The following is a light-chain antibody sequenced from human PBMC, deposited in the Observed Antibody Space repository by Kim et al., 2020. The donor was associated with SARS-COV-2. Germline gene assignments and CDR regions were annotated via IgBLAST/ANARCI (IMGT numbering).Light chain of an antibody. V-gene: IGLV7-43*01. CDR3: LLYYGGTRV. Sequence: PGGTVSLTCASSTGAVTSGYYPNWLQQKPGQAPRPLSYSTRNRHSWTPSRFSGSLLGGKAALTLSGVQPEDEAEYYCLLYYGGTRVFGTGTKVTVL. CDR2: STR. J-gene: IGLJ1*01. CDR1: TGAVTSGYY.